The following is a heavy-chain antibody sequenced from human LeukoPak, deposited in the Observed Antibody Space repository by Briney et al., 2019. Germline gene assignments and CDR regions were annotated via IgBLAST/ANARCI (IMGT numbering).Heavy chain of an antibody. CDR3: ARGLIAARPDYFDY. Sequence: SETLSLTCTVSGGSISSYYWSWIRQPPGKGLEWIGYIYNSGNTNYNPSLKSRVTISIDTSKNQFSLQLNSVTPEDTAVYYCARGLIAARPDYFDYWGQGTLVTVSS. J-gene: IGHJ4*02. CDR1: GGSISSYY. D-gene: IGHD6-6*01. V-gene: IGHV4-4*08. CDR2: IYNSGNT.